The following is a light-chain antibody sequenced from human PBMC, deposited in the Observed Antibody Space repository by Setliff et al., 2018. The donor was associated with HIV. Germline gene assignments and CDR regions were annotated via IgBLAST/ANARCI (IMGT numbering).Light chain of an antibody. CDR1: SRDVGGCSNY. J-gene: IGLJ1*01. Sequence: ALAQPASVSGSPGQSITISCTGTSRDVGGCSNYVPWYQQHPGQAPKLIIFEVTKRPSGVSTRFSGSRSGNTASLTISGLQADDEADYYCSSYTSSTPLYVFGTGTKSPS. CDR2: EVT. CDR3: SSYTSSTPLYV. V-gene: IGLV2-14*03.